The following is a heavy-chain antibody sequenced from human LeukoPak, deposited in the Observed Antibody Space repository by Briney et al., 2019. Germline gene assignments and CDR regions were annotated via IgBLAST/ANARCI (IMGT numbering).Heavy chain of an antibody. CDR1: GXSFSGYY. CDR3: ARGSSVRGVYYYGMDV. CDR2: INHSGST. Sequence: SETLSLTCAVYGXSFSGYYWSWIRQPPGKGLEWIGEINHSGSTNYNPSLKSRVTISVDTSKNQFSLKLSSVTAADTAVYYCARGSSVRGVYYYGMDVWGQGTTVTVSS. J-gene: IGHJ6*02. D-gene: IGHD3-10*01. V-gene: IGHV4-34*01.